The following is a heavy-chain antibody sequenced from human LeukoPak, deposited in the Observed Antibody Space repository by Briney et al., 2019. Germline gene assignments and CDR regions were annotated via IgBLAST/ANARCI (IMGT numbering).Heavy chain of an antibody. CDR2: IYSGTNT. D-gene: IGHD1-26*01. J-gene: IGHJ4*02. CDR3: ARERYNSGVDY. CDR1: GFTVSSNY. V-gene: IGHV3-53*01. Sequence: GGSLRLSCAASGFTVSSNYMSWVRQAPGKGLEWVSVIYSGTNTYYADSVKGRFTISRDNSKNTLYLQMNTLRAEDTAVYYCARERYNSGVDYWGQGTLVTVSS.